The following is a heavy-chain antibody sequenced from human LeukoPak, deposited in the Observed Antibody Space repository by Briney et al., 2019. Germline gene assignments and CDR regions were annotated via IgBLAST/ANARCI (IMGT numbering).Heavy chain of an antibody. Sequence: SETLSLTCTVSGGSISSYYWSWIRQPPGKGQEWIGYIFYSGSTNYNPSLKSRVTISVDTSKNQFSLKLSSVTAADTAVYYCARVYYSNSYDYWYFDLWGRGTLVTVSS. CDR1: GGSISSYY. CDR3: ARVYYSNSYDYWYFDL. V-gene: IGHV4-59*01. D-gene: IGHD6-13*01. J-gene: IGHJ2*01. CDR2: IFYSGST.